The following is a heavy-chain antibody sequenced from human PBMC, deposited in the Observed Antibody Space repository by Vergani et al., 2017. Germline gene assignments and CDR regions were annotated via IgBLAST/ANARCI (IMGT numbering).Heavy chain of an antibody. D-gene: IGHD3-10*01. CDR3: ARGFTLGRGVLKPTWVGRNYGMDV. V-gene: IGHV1-8*01. J-gene: IGHJ6*02. CDR1: GDTFTSYD. CDR2: MNTNSGNT. Sequence: QVQLVQSGAEVKKPGASVKVSCKASGDTFTSYDIHWVRQATGQGLEWMGWMNTNSGNTGYAQKFQGRVTSTRNTSISTAYMALSSLSSEDTAVYDCARGFTLGRGVLKPTWVGRNYGMDVGGQGTTVTVSS.